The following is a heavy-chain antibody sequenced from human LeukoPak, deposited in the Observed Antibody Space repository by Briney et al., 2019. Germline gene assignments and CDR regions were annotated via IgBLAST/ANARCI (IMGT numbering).Heavy chain of an antibody. J-gene: IGHJ4*02. CDR2: ISSSSSYI. D-gene: IGHD3-9*01. V-gene: IGHV3-21*06. CDR1: GFTFSSYS. Sequence: GGSLRLSCAASGFTFSSYSMNWVRQAPGKGLEWVSSISSSSSYIYYADSVKGRFTISRDNARNLLHLQMNSLRAEDTALYFCVRDQDWAFDYWGQGTLVTVSS. CDR3: VRDQDWAFDY.